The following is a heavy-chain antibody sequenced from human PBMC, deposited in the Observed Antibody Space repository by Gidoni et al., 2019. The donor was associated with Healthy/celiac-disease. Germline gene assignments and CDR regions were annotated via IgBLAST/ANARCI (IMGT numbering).Heavy chain of an antibody. V-gene: IGHV3-33*01. CDR3: ARDLVSSGWKYYFDY. CDR1: GFTFSSYG. CDR2: IWYDGSNK. Sequence: QVQLVESGGGVVQPWRSLRLSCAASGFTFSSYGMHWVRQAPGKGLEWVAVIWYDGSNKYYADSVKGRFTISRDNSKNTLYLQMNSLRAEDTAVYYCARDLVSSGWKYYFDYWGQGTLVTVSS. J-gene: IGHJ4*02. D-gene: IGHD6-19*01.